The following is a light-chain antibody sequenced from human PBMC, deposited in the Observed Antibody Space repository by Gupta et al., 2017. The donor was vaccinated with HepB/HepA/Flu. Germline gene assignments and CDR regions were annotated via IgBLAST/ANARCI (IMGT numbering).Light chain of an antibody. CDR2: EAS. CDR1: GSVNSR. V-gene: IGKV1-5*03. Sequence: IQMTQSPPTLSASVGDRVTITCRASGSVNSRLAWYQQKPGKAPKLLIYEASTLQSGVPSRFSGSECGTEFTLTISSLQPDDVGTYYCQQYNSYFPYTFGQGTKLEIK. J-gene: IGKJ2*01. CDR3: QQYNSYFPYT.